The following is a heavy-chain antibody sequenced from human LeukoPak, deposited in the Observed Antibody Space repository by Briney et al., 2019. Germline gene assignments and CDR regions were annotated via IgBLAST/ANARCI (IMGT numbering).Heavy chain of an antibody. CDR3: ARDPQYCSGGSCYSFDY. Sequence: PGGSLRLSCAASGFTFSTYSMNWVRQAPGKGLEWVSSIIGSSSYIYYADSVKGRFTISRDNAKNSLYLQMNSLRAEDTAVYYCARDPQYCSGGSCYSFDYWGQGTLVTVSS. CDR1: GFTFSTYS. V-gene: IGHV3-21*01. D-gene: IGHD2-15*01. J-gene: IGHJ4*02. CDR2: IIGSSSYI.